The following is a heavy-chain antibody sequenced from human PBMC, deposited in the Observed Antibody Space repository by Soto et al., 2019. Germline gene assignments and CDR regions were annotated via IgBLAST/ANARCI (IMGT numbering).Heavy chain of an antibody. CDR2: IYYSGST. Sequence: PSETLSLTCTVSGGSVSSGSYYWSWIRQPPGKGLEWIGHIYYSGSTYYNPSLKSRVTVSVDTSKNQFSLKLSSVTAADTAVYYCAREYYYDSSGFDYWGQGTLVTVSS. J-gene: IGHJ4*02. V-gene: IGHV4-31*03. CDR1: GGSVSSGSYY. D-gene: IGHD3-22*01. CDR3: AREYYYDSSGFDY.